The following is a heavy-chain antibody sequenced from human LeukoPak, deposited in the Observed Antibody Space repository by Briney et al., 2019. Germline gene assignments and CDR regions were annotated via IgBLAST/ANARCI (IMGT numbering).Heavy chain of an antibody. CDR2: IKQDGSEK. D-gene: IGHD2-2*01. J-gene: IGHJ4*02. V-gene: IGHV3-7*01. CDR3: ARDRVPFVVPAATFDY. Sequence: GGSLRLSCAASGFTFSSYWMSWVRQAPGKRLEWVANIKQDGSEKYYVDSVKRRFTISRDNAKNSLYLQMHSLRAEDTAVYYCARDRVPFVVPAATFDYWGQGTLVTVSS. CDR1: GFTFSSYW.